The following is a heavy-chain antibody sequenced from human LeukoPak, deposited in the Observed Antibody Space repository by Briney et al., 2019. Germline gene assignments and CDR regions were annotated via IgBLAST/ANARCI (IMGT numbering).Heavy chain of an antibody. J-gene: IGHJ6*03. CDR3: ARKYGSGSYYYMDV. D-gene: IGHD3-10*01. CDR2: ISSSSSYI. Sequence: GGSLRLSCAASGFTFSSYSMNWVRQAPGKGLEWVSSISSSSSYIYYADSVKGRFTISRDDAKNSLYLQMNSLRAEDTAVYYCARKYGSGSYYYMDVWGKGTTVTVSS. V-gene: IGHV3-21*01. CDR1: GFTFSSYS.